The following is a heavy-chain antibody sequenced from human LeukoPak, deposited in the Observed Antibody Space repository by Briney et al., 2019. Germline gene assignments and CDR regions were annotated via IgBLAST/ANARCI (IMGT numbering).Heavy chain of an antibody. J-gene: IGHJ4*02. CDR3: ARDGDGGNSHYFDY. D-gene: IGHD4-23*01. CDR2: INPSGGST. CDR1: GYTFTSYY. V-gene: IGHV1-46*01. Sequence: ASVKVSCKASGYTFTSYYMHWVRQAPGQGLEWMGIINPSGGSTSYAQKFQGRVTITADESTSTAYMELSSLRSEDTAVYYCARDGDGGNSHYFDYWGQGTLVTVSS.